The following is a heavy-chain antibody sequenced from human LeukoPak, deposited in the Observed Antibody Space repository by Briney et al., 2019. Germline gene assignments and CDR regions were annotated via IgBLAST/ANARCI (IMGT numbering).Heavy chain of an antibody. CDR1: GFTFSSHG. V-gene: IGHV3-23*01. Sequence: GGTLRLSCAASGFTFSSHGMTWVRQAPGKGLEWVSTITGRGSSTYYADSVKGRFTISRDSSKNTLYLQMNSLRAEDTAVYYCAKGGGGEYSSGWYYSGFDYWGQGTLVTVSS. CDR3: AKGGGGEYSSGWYYSGFDY. CDR2: ITGRGSST. D-gene: IGHD6-19*01. J-gene: IGHJ4*02.